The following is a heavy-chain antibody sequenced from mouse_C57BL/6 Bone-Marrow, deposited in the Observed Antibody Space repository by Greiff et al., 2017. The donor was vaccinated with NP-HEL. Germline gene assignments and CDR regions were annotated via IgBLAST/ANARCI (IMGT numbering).Heavy chain of an antibody. CDR1: GYTFTSYG. D-gene: IGHD2-4*01. Sequence: QVQLQQSGAELARPGASVKLSCKASGYTFTSYGISWVKQRTGQGLEWIGEIYPRSGNTYYNEKFKDKATLTADKSSSTAYMQLSSLTSEDSAVYYCARGRINFDYWGQGTTLTVSS. J-gene: IGHJ2*01. CDR2: IYPRSGNT. CDR3: ARGRINFDY. V-gene: IGHV1-81*01.